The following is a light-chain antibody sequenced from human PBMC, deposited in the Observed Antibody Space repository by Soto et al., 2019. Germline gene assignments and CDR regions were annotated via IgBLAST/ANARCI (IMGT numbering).Light chain of an antibody. Sequence: QSALTQPASVSGSPGQSITISCTGTSSDVGSYNLVSWYQQHPGKAPKVMIYEVSKRPSGVSNRFSGSKSGNTASLTISGLQAEDEADYYCCSYTSSSTWVFGGGTKLTVL. CDR1: SSDVGSYNL. V-gene: IGLV2-14*02. CDR3: CSYTSSSTWV. CDR2: EVS. J-gene: IGLJ3*02.